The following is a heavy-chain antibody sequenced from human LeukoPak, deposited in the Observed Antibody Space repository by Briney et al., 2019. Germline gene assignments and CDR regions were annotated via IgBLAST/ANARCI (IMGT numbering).Heavy chain of an antibody. Sequence: GGSLRLSCAASGFTFSSYWMHWVRQAPGKGLVWVSRINSDGSSTSYADSVKGRFTISRDNAKNTLYLQMNSLRAEDTALYYCARHPQSRMVYNYYYYYMDVWGKGTTVTVSS. CDR1: GFTFSSYW. J-gene: IGHJ6*03. CDR3: ARHPQSRMVYNYYYYYMDV. V-gene: IGHV3-74*01. D-gene: IGHD2-8*01. CDR2: INSDGSST.